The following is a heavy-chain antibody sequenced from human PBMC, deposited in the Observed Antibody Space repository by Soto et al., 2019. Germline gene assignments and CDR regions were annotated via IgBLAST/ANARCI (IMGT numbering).Heavy chain of an antibody. CDR3: ARGDSSSWIFDY. V-gene: IGHV1-69*01. CDR1: GGTFSSYA. D-gene: IGHD6-13*01. J-gene: IGHJ4*02. Sequence: QVRLVQSGAEVKKPGSSVKVSCKASGGTFSSYAISWVRQAPGQGLEWMGGIIPIFGTANYAQNFQGRVTITADEFIYTAHMELSSLRSEDTAVYYCARGDSSSWIFDYWGQGTLVIVSS. CDR2: IIPIFGTA.